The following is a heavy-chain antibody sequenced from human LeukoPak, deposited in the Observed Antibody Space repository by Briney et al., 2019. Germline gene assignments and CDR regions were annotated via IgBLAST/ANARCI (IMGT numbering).Heavy chain of an antibody. J-gene: IGHJ4*02. CDR1: SGSISSDH. CDR3: ARLRVSGTYLYYFDS. V-gene: IGHV4-4*09. CDR2: ILTSGTT. Sequence: SETLSLTCTVSSGSISSDHWSWVRQPPGKGLEWIGYILTSGTTNYNPSLKSRLTISVDTSKNQFTLKLSSVTAADTSVYDCARLRVSGTYLYYFDSWGQGTLATVSP. D-gene: IGHD3-10*01.